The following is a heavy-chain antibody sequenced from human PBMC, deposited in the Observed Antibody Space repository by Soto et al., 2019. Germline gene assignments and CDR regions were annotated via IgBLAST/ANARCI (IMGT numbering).Heavy chain of an antibody. CDR1: GFTFSSSA. Sequence: GGSLRLSCAASGFTFSSSAMSWVRQAPGRGLEWVSAISGSGGSTYYADSVKGRFTISRDNSKNTLYLQMNSLRAEDTAIYYSAKVFDAYYYDSSGHFDYWGQGTLVTVSS. CDR3: AKVFDAYYYDSSGHFDY. CDR2: ISGSGGST. D-gene: IGHD3-22*01. V-gene: IGHV3-23*01. J-gene: IGHJ4*02.